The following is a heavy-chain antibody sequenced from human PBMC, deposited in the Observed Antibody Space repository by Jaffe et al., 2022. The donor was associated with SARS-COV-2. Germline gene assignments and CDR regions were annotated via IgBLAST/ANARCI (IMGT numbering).Heavy chain of an antibody. J-gene: IGHJ4*02. CDR2: IWYDGSNK. CDR3: AREVPTGNSHYFDY. Sequence: QVQLVESGGGVVQPGRSLRLSCAASGFTFSSYGMHWVRQAPGKGLEWVAVIWYDGSNKYYADSVKGRFTISRDNSKNTLYLQMNSLRAEDTAVYYCAREVPTGNSHYFDYWGQGTLVTVSS. V-gene: IGHV3-33*01. D-gene: IGHD1-1*01. CDR1: GFTFSSYG.